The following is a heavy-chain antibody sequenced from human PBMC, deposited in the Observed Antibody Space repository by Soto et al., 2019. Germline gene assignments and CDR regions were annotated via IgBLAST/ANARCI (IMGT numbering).Heavy chain of an antibody. CDR3: AKVDTAMVTYFDY. CDR1: GFPFSSYA. V-gene: IGHV3-23*01. D-gene: IGHD5-18*01. Sequence: GGSLRLSCAASGFPFSSYAMTWVRQTPGQGLEWVSAISGSGGSTYYADSVKGRFTISRDNSKNTLYLQMNSLRAEDTAVYYCAKVDTAMVTYFDYWGQGTLVTVSS. CDR2: ISGSGGST. J-gene: IGHJ4*02.